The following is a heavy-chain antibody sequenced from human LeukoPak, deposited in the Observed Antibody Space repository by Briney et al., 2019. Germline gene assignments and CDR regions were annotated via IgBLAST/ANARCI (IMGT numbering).Heavy chain of an antibody. D-gene: IGHD3-3*01. Sequence: GSLRLSCVVSGISLSNYAMTWVRQPPGKGLEWIGSIDYSGGTYFSPSLRSRVTLSVDTSKNQFSLNLISVTAADTAVYYCARGPSITIFGVVMYTWFDPWGQGTPVSVSS. CDR2: IDYSGGT. CDR3: ARGPSITIFGVVMYTWFDP. J-gene: IGHJ5*02. CDR1: GISLSNYA. V-gene: IGHV4-39*07.